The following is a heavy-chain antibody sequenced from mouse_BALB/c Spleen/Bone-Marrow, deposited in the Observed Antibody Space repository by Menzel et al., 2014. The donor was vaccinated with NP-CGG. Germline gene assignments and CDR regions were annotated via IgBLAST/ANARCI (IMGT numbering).Heavy chain of an antibody. Sequence: VQLQQSGAELAKPGASVKLSCKASGYPFTSYYMYWVKQRPGQGLEWIGAINPSNGGTNFNGKFKNKATLTVDKSSSTAYMQLSSLTSEDSAGYYCTRSTIITYFDYWGQGTTLTVSS. CDR1: GYPFTSYY. D-gene: IGHD2-4*01. V-gene: IGHV1S81*02. CDR3: TRSTIITYFDY. J-gene: IGHJ2*01. CDR2: INPSNGGT.